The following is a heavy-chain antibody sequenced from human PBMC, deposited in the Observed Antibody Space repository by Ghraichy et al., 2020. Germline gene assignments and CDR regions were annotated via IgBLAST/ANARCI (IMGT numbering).Heavy chain of an antibody. Sequence: VKVSCKASGYTFTSYDINCVRQATGQGLEWMGWMNPNSGNTGYAQKFQGRVTMTRNTSISTAYMELSSLRSEDTAVYYCATMESLGYCSGGSCYSESGYWGQGTLVTVSS. D-gene: IGHD2-15*01. J-gene: IGHJ4*02. CDR2: MNPNSGNT. CDR3: ATMESLGYCSGGSCYSESGY. CDR1: GYTFTSYD. V-gene: IGHV1-8*01.